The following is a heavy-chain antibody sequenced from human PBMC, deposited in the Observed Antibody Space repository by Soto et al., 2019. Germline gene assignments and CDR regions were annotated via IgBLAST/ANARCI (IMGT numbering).Heavy chain of an antibody. CDR1: GYTFTGYY. D-gene: IGHD3-22*01. V-gene: IGHV1-2*02. CDR2: INPNSGGT. CDR3: ARRDSSGDPGCY. Sequence: ASVKVSCKASGYTFTGYYMHWVRQAPGQGLEWMGWINPNSGGTNYAQKFQGRVTMTRDMSISTAYMELSRLRSDDTAMYYCARRDSSGDPGCYWGQGTLVTVSS. J-gene: IGHJ4*02.